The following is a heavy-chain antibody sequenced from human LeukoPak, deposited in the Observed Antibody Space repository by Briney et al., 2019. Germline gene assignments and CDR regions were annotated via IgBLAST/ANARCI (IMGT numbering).Heavy chain of an antibody. CDR3: ARVNYYDSSGYYYQPYYFDY. V-gene: IGHV4-31*03. D-gene: IGHD3-22*01. Sequence: SQTLSLTCTVSGRSISSGGYYWSWIRQHPGKGLEWIGYIYYSGSTYYNPSLKSRVTISVDTSKNQFSLKLSSVTAADTAVYYCARVNYYDSSGYYYQPYYFDYWGQGTLVTVSS. CDR1: GRSISSGGYY. CDR2: IYYSGST. J-gene: IGHJ4*02.